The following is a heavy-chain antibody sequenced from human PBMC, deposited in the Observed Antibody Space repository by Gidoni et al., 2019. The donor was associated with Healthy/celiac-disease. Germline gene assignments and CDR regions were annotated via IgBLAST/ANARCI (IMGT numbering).Heavy chain of an antibody. V-gene: IGHV3-43*02. CDR3: AKDSCSSTSCYDWFDP. CDR1: GFTFDDYA. CDR2: ISGDGGST. D-gene: IGHD2-2*01. Sequence: EVQLVESGGGVVQPGGSLRLSCAASGFTFDDYAMHWVRQAPGKGLEWVSLISGDGGSTYYADSVKSRFTISRDNSKNSLYLQMNSLRTEDTALYYCAKDSCSSTSCYDWFDPWGQGTLVTVSS. J-gene: IGHJ5*02.